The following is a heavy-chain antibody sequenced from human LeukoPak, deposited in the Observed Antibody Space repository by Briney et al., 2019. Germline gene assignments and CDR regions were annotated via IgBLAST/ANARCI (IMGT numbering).Heavy chain of an antibody. J-gene: IGHJ4*02. Sequence: ASVKVSCKASGYTFTSYGISWVRQAPGQGLEWMGRISAYNGHTNYAQKLQGRVTMTTDTSTSTSYMELRSLRSDDTAVYYCARDIQPYYYDSSGSKTPDYWGQGTLVTVSS. D-gene: IGHD3-22*01. CDR3: ARDIQPYYYDSSGSKTPDY. CDR2: ISAYNGHT. CDR1: GYTFTSYG. V-gene: IGHV1-18*01.